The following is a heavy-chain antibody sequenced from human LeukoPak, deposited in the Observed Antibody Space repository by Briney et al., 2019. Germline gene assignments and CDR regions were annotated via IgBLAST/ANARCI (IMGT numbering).Heavy chain of an antibody. V-gene: IGHV3-23*01. CDR3: AREYYDILTGHDY. CDR2: IFPSGGEI. J-gene: IGHJ4*02. D-gene: IGHD3-9*01. CDR1: GFTFSTFA. Sequence: PGGSLRLSCAASGFTFSTFAMIWVRQPPGKGLEWVSSIFPSGGEIHYADSVRGRFTISRDNSKSTLSLQMNSLRAEDTAVYYCAREYYDILTGHDYWGQGTLVTVSS.